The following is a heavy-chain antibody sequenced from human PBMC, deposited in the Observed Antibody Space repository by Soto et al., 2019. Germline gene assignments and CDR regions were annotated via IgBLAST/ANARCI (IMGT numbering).Heavy chain of an antibody. D-gene: IGHD6-25*01. Sequence: GGSRTPSCAASGPTVSNTYMSWARPAPGKGQGWISFIYHGLATYYADSVKGRFTISRDDSRNTVYLQMNSLTTEDTALYFCARDRSDSSRADAIDIWGQGTMVTVSS. CDR3: ARDRSDSSRADAIDI. V-gene: IGHV3-53*01. CDR1: GPTVSNTY. CDR2: IYHGLAT. J-gene: IGHJ3*02.